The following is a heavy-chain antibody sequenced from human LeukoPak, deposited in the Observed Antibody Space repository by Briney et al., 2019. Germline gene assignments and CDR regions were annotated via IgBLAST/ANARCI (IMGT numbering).Heavy chain of an antibody. CDR3: ARTYYYDIGGRALGDF. CDR1: GFTFSSYA. Sequence: GGSLRLSCAASGFTFSSYAMSWVRQAPGKGLEWVATISASGGHTYYTDSVKGRFTISRDSSKNTLYLQMNGLRAEDTAVYYCARTYYYDIGGRALGDFWGQGTLVTVSS. V-gene: IGHV3-23*01. CDR2: ISASGGHT. D-gene: IGHD3-22*01. J-gene: IGHJ4*02.